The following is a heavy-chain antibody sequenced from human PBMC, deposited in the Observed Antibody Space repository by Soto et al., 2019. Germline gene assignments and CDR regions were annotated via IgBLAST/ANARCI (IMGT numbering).Heavy chain of an antibody. CDR3: ARGEYYGSGNYFDY. D-gene: IGHD3-10*01. CDR2: FYHSGST. V-gene: IGHV4-38-2*01. J-gene: IGHJ4*02. CDR1: GHSISSGYY. Sequence: SETLSLTCAVSGHSISSGYYWGWILQPPGKGLEWIGIFYHSGSTYYNPSLKSRVIISVDTSKNQFSLKLSSVTAADTAVYYCARGEYYGSGNYFDYWGQGTLVTVSS.